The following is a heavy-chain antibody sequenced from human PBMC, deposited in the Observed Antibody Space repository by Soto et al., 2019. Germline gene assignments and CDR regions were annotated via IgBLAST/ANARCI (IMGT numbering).Heavy chain of an antibody. CDR3: AKVFYYYDSSGYYYFDY. CDR1: GFTFSSYD. V-gene: IGHV3-23*01. D-gene: IGHD3-22*01. CDR2: ISGSGSTI. Sequence: GGSLRLYCAASGFTFSSYDVSWVRQAPGKGPEWISSISGSGSTIYYADSVKGRFTISRDNSKNTLYLQMSSLRAGDTAVYYCAKVFYYYDSSGYYYFDYWGQGTLVTVSS. J-gene: IGHJ4*02.